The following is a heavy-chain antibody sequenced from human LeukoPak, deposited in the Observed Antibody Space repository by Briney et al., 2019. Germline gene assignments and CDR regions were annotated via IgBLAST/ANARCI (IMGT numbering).Heavy chain of an antibody. CDR3: TNQNHDH. Sequence: GGSLRLSCAASGFTFSGSTIHWVRQASGKGLEWLGRIRTKANSYATVYAASVKGRFTISRDDSKNTAYLQMNSLKTEDTAVYYCTNQNHDHWGQGTLVTVSS. D-gene: IGHD1-14*01. V-gene: IGHV3-73*01. CDR2: IRTKANSYAT. J-gene: IGHJ4*02. CDR1: GFTFSGST.